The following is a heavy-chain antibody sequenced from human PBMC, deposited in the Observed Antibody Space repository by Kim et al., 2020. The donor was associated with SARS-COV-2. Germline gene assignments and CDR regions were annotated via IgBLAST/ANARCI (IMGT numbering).Heavy chain of an antibody. J-gene: IGHJ4*02. CDR1: GFTFSSYG. V-gene: IGHV3-33*06. Sequence: GGSLRLSCEASGFTFSSYGMHWVRQAPGKGLEWVAVIWYDGSNKDYADSVKGRFTISRDNSKNTLYVQMNSLRAEDTAVYYCAKHLRGGSGYEGRFDYWGQGTLVTVSS. D-gene: IGHD5-12*01. CDR2: IWYDGSNK. CDR3: AKHLRGGSGYEGRFDY.